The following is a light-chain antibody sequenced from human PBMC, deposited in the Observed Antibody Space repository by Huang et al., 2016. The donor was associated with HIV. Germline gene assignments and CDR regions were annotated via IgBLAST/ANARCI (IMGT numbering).Light chain of an antibody. Sequence: DIVMTQSPDSLAVSLGQRATINCKSSQSVLFSSNNKNYLAWYQQKPGQPPKLLIYWASTRQSGVPDRFSVSGSGTDFTLTSSSLQAEDVALYYCQQYYSSWTFGQGTKVEIK. CDR1: QSVLFSSNNKNY. CDR3: QQYYSSWT. J-gene: IGKJ1*01. V-gene: IGKV4-1*01. CDR2: WAS.